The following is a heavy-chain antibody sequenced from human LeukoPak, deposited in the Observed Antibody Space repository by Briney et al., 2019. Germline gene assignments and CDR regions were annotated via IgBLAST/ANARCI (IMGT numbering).Heavy chain of an antibody. Sequence: SGTLSLTCTVSGAPIISNNWWSWVRQSPGKGLEWIGEIWYSGTTNYNPSLKGRLTISVDTSSNQFSLRLTSVTAADTAVYYCMGADYGGHWGQGTLVTVSS. V-gene: IGHV4-4*02. CDR3: MGADYGGH. D-gene: IGHD4-17*01. CDR1: GAPIISNNW. CDR2: IWYSGTT. J-gene: IGHJ4*02.